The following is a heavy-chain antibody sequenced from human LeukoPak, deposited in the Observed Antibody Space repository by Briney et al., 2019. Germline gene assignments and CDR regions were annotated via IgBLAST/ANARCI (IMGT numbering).Heavy chain of an antibody. CDR3: AKDRWFGESSPYFDY. CDR2: ISWNSGSI. Sequence: QPGRSLRLSCAASGFTFDDYAMHWVRQAPGKGLEWVSGISWNSGSIGYADSVKGRFTISRDNAKNSLYLQMNSLRAEDTALYYCAKDRWFGESSPYFDYWGQGTLVTVSS. CDR1: GFTFDDYA. J-gene: IGHJ4*02. D-gene: IGHD3-10*01. V-gene: IGHV3-9*01.